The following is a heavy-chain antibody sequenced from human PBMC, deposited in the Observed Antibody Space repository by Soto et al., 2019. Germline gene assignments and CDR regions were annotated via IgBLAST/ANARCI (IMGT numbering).Heavy chain of an antibody. CDR3: ARDTSEPAACYFDY. V-gene: IGHV3-74*01. D-gene: IGHD2-2*01. J-gene: IGHJ4*02. CDR1: GFTFSIYW. Sequence: PGGSLRLSCAASGFTFSIYWMHWVRQAPGKGLVWVSHINSDGSSTTYADSVKGRFTISRDNAKNTLYLQMNSLRAEDTAVYYCARDTSEPAACYFDYWGQGTLVTVSS. CDR2: INSDGSST.